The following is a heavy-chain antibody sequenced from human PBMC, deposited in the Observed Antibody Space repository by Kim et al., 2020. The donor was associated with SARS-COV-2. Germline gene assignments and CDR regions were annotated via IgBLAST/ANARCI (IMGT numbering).Heavy chain of an antibody. J-gene: IGHJ5*02. D-gene: IGHD2-2*02. V-gene: IGHV1-69*01. Sequence: SSGVRQRPGQVLEWVGGIIPVVNTGDYAQKFQGRVTITADGSTSTAYMGLSSLIPEDTAVYYCARDGTPLVHFAILGNDWFGPWGQGTL. CDR3: ARDGTPLVHFAILGNDWFGP. CDR2: IIPVVNTG.